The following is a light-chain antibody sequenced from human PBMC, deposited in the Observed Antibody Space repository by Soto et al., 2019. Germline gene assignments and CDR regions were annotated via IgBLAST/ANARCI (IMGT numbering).Light chain of an antibody. CDR2: DAS. J-gene: IGKJ1*01. CDR1: QSVGTN. Sequence: EIVITQSPATLSVSPGERATLSCSTSQSVGTNLAWYQQKPGQAPRLLIYDASSRATGIPDRFSGSGSGTDFTLTISRLEPEDFAVYYCQQYGSSPRTFGQGTKVDIK. CDR3: QQYGSSPRT. V-gene: IGKV3-20*01.